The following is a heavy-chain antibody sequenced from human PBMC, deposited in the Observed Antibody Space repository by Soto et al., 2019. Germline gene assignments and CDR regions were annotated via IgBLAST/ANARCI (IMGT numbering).Heavy chain of an antibody. CDR1: GYTFTSYD. D-gene: IGHD6-19*01. CDR3: AREKAVAGTFDY. Sequence: GASVKVSCKASGYTFTSYDINWVRQATGQGLEWMGWMNPNSGNTGYAQKFQGRVTMTRNTSISTAYMELSSLRSEDTAVYYCAREKAVAGTFDYWGQGTLVTVSS. V-gene: IGHV1-8*01. CDR2: MNPNSGNT. J-gene: IGHJ4*02.